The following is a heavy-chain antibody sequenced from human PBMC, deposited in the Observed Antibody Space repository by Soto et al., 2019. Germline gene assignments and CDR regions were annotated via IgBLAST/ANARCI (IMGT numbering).Heavy chain of an antibody. V-gene: IGHV4-59*01. J-gene: IGHJ4*02. CDR1: GGSISSFY. D-gene: IGHD1-1*01. CDR2: IYYSGST. Sequence: SETLSLTCTVFGGSISSFYWSWIRQPPGKGLEWIGYIYYSGSTNYNPSLKSRVTISVDTSKNQFSLKLSSVTAADTAVYYCARGGSRNWNSKILDYWGQGTLVTVSS. CDR3: ARGGSRNWNSKILDY.